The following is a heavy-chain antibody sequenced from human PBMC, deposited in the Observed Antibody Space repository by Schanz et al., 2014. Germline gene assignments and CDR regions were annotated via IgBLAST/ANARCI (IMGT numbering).Heavy chain of an antibody. Sequence: QLVGSGGGLIQPGGSLRLSCAASGFTFSSYGMHWVRQAPGKGLEWVAVIWYDENNKYYADSVKGRFTMSRDNSKNTLYLQMNSLRAEDTAVYYCARSAGRDFWSGYYTRFDYWGQGTLVTVSS. CDR1: GFTFSSYG. D-gene: IGHD3-3*01. J-gene: IGHJ4*02. CDR2: IWYDENNK. CDR3: ARSAGRDFWSGYYTRFDY. V-gene: IGHV3-33*08.